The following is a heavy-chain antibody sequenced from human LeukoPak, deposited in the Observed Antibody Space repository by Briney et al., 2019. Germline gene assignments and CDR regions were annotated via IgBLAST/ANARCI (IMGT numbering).Heavy chain of an antibody. CDR1: GYSISSGYY. Sequence: SETLSLTCTVSGYSISSGYYWGWIRPPPGKGLEWIGSIYHSGSTYYNPSLKSRVTISVDTSKNQFSLKLSSVTAADTAVYYCARDSTALLLWFGEFRPNWFDPWGQGTLVTVSS. CDR2: IYHSGST. J-gene: IGHJ5*02. CDR3: ARDSTALLLWFGEFRPNWFDP. V-gene: IGHV4-38-2*02. D-gene: IGHD3-10*01.